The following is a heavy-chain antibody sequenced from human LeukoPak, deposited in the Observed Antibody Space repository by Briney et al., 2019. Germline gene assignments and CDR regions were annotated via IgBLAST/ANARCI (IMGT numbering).Heavy chain of an antibody. CDR3: ATHTGGYNYWWFDI. CDR1: GGTFSNYP. J-gene: IGHJ5*02. CDR2: IIPIYGTA. V-gene: IGHV1-69*01. Sequence: SVKVSCKASGGTFSNYPIIWVRPAPGRGLEWLGGIIPIYGTANYALMFQGRITLTAHESTATAYMELRSLTSDDTAMYFCATHTGGYNYWWFDIWGQGTLVSVSS. D-gene: IGHD5-24*01.